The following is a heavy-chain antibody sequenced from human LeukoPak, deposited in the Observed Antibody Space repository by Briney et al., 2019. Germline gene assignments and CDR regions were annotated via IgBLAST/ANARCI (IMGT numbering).Heavy chain of an antibody. Sequence: GGSLRLSCAASGFTFSSYSMNWVRQAPGKGLEWVSSISSSSSSYIYYADSVKGRFTISRDNAKDSLYLQMNSLRAEDTAVYYCARLSSSWYLNYWGQGTLVTFSS. V-gene: IGHV3-21*01. J-gene: IGHJ4*02. CDR1: GFTFSSYS. CDR2: ISSSSSSYI. D-gene: IGHD6-13*01. CDR3: ARLSSSWYLNY.